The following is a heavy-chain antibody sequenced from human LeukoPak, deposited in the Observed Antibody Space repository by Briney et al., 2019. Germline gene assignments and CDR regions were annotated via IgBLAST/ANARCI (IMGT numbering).Heavy chain of an antibody. D-gene: IGHD6-19*01. Sequence: GGPLRLSCAASGFTFSNYEMNWLRQAPGKGLEWVSYISSSGSTIYYADSLKGRFTISRDNAKNSLYLQMNSLRADDTAVYYCARTPLSSGWYNDAFDIWGQGTMVTVSS. V-gene: IGHV3-48*03. CDR1: GFTFSNYE. J-gene: IGHJ3*02. CDR3: ARTPLSSGWYNDAFDI. CDR2: ISSSGSTI.